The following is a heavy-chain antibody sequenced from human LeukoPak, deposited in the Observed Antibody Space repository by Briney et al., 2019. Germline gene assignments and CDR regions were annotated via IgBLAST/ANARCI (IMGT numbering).Heavy chain of an antibody. J-gene: IGHJ6*02. CDR3: TRDGSGWSRDV. Sequence: GGSLRLSCAASGFTFSVRGMTWVRQAPGMGLEWVSNIPSSGNSIYYAESVKGRFTGSRDNAKSSVYLQMNSLTADDTAVYYCTRDGSGWSRDVWGQGNTVTVSS. V-gene: IGHV3-21*01. CDR2: IPSSGNSI. D-gene: IGHD6-19*01. CDR1: GFTFSVRG.